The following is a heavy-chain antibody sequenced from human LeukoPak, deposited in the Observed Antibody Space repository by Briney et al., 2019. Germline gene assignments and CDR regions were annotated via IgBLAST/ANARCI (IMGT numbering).Heavy chain of an antibody. CDR1: GGSMRSTSYY. Sequence: PSETLSLTCTVSGGSMRSTSYYWAWIRQPPGKGLEWIASIYYTGSTYYNPSLKSRVSISVDTTQNQFSLKLSSVTAADTAVYYCARGIEAQLWPHFDYWGQGTLVTVSS. D-gene: IGHD5-18*01. CDR3: ARGIEAQLWPHFDY. J-gene: IGHJ4*02. V-gene: IGHV4-39*07. CDR2: IYYTGST.